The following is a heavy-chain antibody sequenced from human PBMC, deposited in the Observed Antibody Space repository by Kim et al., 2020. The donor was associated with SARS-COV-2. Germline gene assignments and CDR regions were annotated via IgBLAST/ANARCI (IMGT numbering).Heavy chain of an antibody. J-gene: IGHJ4*02. V-gene: IGHV4-39*01. Sequence: YYSGRTSYTPSLKSRVTISVDTSKNQFSLKLSSVTAADTAVYYCMTTGHWGQGTLVTVSS. CDR2: YYSGRT. D-gene: IGHD4-17*01. CDR3: MTTGH.